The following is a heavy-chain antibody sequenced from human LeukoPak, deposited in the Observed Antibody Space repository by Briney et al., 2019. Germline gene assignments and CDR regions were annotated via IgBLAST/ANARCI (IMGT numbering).Heavy chain of an antibody. CDR2: LYVGRNT. V-gene: IGHV4-4*07. D-gene: IGHD3-22*01. J-gene: IGHJ4*02. CDR3: AREHKDYDGDGYYYDN. CDR1: GGSISNYY. Sequence: SETLSLTCTVSGGSISNYYWAWIRQPAGQGLEWIGRLYVGRNTDHNPSLKSRVTMSVDSSKNQFSLRLRSVTAADTAVYYCAREHKDYDGDGYYYDNWVQGTMVTVSS.